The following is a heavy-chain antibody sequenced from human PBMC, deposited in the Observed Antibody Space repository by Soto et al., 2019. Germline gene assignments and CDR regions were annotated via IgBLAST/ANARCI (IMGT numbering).Heavy chain of an antibody. CDR3: ARGGTIAAAGRPDY. CDR2: INHSGST. CDR1: GGSFSGYY. V-gene: IGHV4-34*01. Sequence: SETLSLTCAVYGGSFSGYYWSWIRQPPGKGLEWIREINHSGSTNYNPSLKSRITISVDTSKNQFSLKLSSVTAADTAVYYCARGGTIAAAGRPDYWGQGTLVTVSS. J-gene: IGHJ4*02. D-gene: IGHD6-13*01.